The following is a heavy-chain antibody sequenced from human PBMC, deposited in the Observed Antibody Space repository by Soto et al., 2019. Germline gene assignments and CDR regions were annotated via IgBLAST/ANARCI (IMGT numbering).Heavy chain of an antibody. J-gene: IGHJ4*02. V-gene: IGHV4-4*07. Sequence: PSETLSLTCTVSGGSIGSYYWSWIRQPAGKGLEWIGRIYTSGSTNYNPSLKSRVTMSVDTSKNQFSLKLSSVTAADTAVYYCARDPRTYYDFWSGPGYFDYWGQGTLVTVSS. CDR3: ARDPRTYYDFWSGPGYFDY. D-gene: IGHD3-3*01. CDR2: IYTSGST. CDR1: GGSIGSYY.